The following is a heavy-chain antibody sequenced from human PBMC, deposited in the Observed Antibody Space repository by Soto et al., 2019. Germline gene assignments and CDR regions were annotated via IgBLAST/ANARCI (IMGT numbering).Heavy chain of an antibody. D-gene: IGHD3-22*01. CDR1: GYTFTGYY. J-gene: IGHJ3*02. Sequence: ASVKVSCKASGYTFTGYYMHWVRRAPGQGLEWMGWINPNSGGTNYAQKFQGWVTMTRDTSISTAYMELSRLRSDDTAVYYCARVGYYDSSGYYSPNDAFDIWGQGTMVTVSS. CDR2: INPNSGGT. V-gene: IGHV1-2*04. CDR3: ARVGYYDSSGYYSPNDAFDI.